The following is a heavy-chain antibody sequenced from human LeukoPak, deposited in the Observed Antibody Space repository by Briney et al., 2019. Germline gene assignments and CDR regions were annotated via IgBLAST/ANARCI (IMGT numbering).Heavy chain of an antibody. D-gene: IGHD6-13*01. Sequence: SETPSLTCTVSGYSISSGYYWGWIRQPPGKGLEWIGSIYHSGSTYYNPSLKSRVTISVDTSKNQFSLKLSSVTAADTAVYYCARGTLLGSSSSLLFDYWGQGTLVTVSS. CDR3: ARGTLLGSSSSLLFDY. V-gene: IGHV4-38-2*02. CDR1: GYSISSGYY. J-gene: IGHJ4*02. CDR2: IYHSGST.